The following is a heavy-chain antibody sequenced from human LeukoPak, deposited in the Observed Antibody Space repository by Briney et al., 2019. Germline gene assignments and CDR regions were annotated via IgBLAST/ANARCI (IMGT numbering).Heavy chain of an antibody. Sequence: GESLKISCKGSGYSFTSYWIDWVRQMPGHGLEWMGMIYPGDSTTRYSPTLQAKVTISADKSISTAYLQWSSLKASDTAMYYCARRDCSSTSCYTWDYWGQGTLVTVSS. CDR1: GYSFTSYW. J-gene: IGHJ4*02. V-gene: IGHV5-51*01. CDR3: ARRDCSSTSCYTWDY. CDR2: IYPGDSTT. D-gene: IGHD2-2*02.